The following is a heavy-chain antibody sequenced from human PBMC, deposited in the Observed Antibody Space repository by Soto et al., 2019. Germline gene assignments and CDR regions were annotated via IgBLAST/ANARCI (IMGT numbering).Heavy chain of an antibody. CDR1: GFSLSTSGVG. J-gene: IGHJ3*01. Sequence: SGPTLVNPTQTLTLTCSFSGFSLSTSGVGVGWIRQSPGKALEWLALIYWSGDEHYRPSLKSRLSIIKDTSKNHVVLIMNDMDPVDTATYYCARGLATLPVFALDFWGQGTRV. CDR2: IYWSGDE. V-gene: IGHV2-5*01. D-gene: IGHD6-6*01. CDR3: ARGLATLPVFALDF.